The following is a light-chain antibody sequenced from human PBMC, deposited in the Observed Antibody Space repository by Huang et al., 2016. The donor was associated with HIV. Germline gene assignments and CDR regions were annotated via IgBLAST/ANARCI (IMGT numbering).Light chain of an antibody. CDR1: QGISNP. CDR3: QQYFTTPPWT. CDR2: AAS. Sequence: DIQMTQSPSSLSASIGARVTITCRASQGISNPLAWYQQKPGKAPKLLLYAASRLKSGVPSRFSGSGSGTTYTLTISSLRPEDFATFYCQQYFTTPPWTFGQGTKLEIK. V-gene: IGKV1-NL1*01. J-gene: IGKJ2*01.